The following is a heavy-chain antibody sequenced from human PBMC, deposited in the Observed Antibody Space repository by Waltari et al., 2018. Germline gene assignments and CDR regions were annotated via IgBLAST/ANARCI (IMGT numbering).Heavy chain of an antibody. V-gene: IGHV4-34*01. CDR1: GGSFSAYY. D-gene: IGHD6-19*01. CDR3: ARGRSSGWPSAFDV. J-gene: IGHJ3*01. Sequence: QVQLQQWGAGLLKPSETLSLTCAVYGGSFSAYYWSWMRQPPGKGLEWIGEINHSGRTNYNPSLKSRVTISEDTSKNQFSLKLSSVTAADTAVYYCARGRSSGWPSAFDVWGQGTMVTVSS. CDR2: INHSGRT.